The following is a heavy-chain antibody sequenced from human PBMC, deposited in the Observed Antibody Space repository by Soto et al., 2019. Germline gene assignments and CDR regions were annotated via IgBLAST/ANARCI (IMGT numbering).Heavy chain of an antibody. CDR1: GGSISSYY. Sequence: KPSDTLSLTFTVSGGSISSYYWSWIRQPPGKGLEWIGYIYYSGSTNYKLSLKSRVTISVDTSKNQFSLKLSSVTAADTAVYYCARDKVGWLDXWGQGTLVTVS. CDR2: IYYSGST. CDR3: ARDKVGWLDX. V-gene: IGHV4-59*01. J-gene: IGHJ5*02.